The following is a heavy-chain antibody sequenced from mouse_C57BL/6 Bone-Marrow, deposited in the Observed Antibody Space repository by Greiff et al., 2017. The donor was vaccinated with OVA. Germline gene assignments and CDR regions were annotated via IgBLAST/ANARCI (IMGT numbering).Heavy chain of an antibody. J-gene: IGHJ4*01. V-gene: IGHV1-43*01. CDR2: INPSTGGT. Sequence: EVQLKESGPELVKPGASVKISCKASGYSFTGYYMHWVKQSSEKSLEWIGEINPSTGGTSYNQKFKGKATLTVDKSSSTAYMQLKSLTSEDSAVYYCAAAPYAMDYWGQGTSVTVSS. CDR1: GYSFTGYY. CDR3: AAAPYAMDY. D-gene: IGHD6-1*01.